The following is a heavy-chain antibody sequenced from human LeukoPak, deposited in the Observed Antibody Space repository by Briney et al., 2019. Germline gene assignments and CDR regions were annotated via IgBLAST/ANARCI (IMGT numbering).Heavy chain of an antibody. CDR1: GGSISSYY. Sequence: PSETLSLTCTVSGGSISSYYWSWIRQPAGKGLEWIGRIHTSGSTNYNPSLKSRVTMSVDTSKNQFSLKLSSVTAADTAVYYCARDLGYCSGGSCLGWFDPWGQGTLVTVSS. CDR3: ARDLGYCSGGSCLGWFDP. J-gene: IGHJ5*02. CDR2: IHTSGST. D-gene: IGHD2-15*01. V-gene: IGHV4-4*07.